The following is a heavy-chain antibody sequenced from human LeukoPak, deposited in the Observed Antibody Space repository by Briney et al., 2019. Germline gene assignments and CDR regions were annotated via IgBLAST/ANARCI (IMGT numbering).Heavy chain of an antibody. D-gene: IGHD3-10*01. Sequence: ASVKVSCKASGYTFTGYYMHWVRQAPGQGLEWMGWISAYNGNTNYAQKLQGRVTMTTDTSTSTAYMELRSLRSDDTAVYYCARDRPYYYGSGSYYLRYYYGMDVWGQGTTVTVSS. CDR1: GYTFTGYY. V-gene: IGHV1-18*04. CDR3: ARDRPYYYGSGSYYLRYYYGMDV. CDR2: ISAYNGNT. J-gene: IGHJ6*02.